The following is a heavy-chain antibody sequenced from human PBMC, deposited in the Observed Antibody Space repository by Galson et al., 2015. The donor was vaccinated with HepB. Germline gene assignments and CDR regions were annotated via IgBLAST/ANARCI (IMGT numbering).Heavy chain of an antibody. V-gene: IGHV2-5*02. CDR2: LHLGDDE. J-gene: IGHJ4*02. CDR1: GFSLSTSGVA. CDR3: AHSEANYYDSSGYSYYFDY. D-gene: IGHD3-22*01. Sequence: PALVKPTQTLTLTCTFSGFSLSTSGVAVGWIRQPPGKALEWLALLHLGDDERYSPSLKSRLTITKDTSKNLVVLTMTNMDPVDTATYYCAHSEANYYDSSGYSYYFDYWGQGTLVTVSS.